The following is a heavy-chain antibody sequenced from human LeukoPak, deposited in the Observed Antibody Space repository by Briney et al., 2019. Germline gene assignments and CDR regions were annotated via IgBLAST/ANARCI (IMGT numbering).Heavy chain of an antibody. J-gene: IGHJ4*02. Sequence: PGGSLRLSCAASGFTFSSYGMHWVRQAPGKGLEWVAVIWYDGSNKYYADSVKGRFTISRDNSKNTLYLQMNSLRAEDTAVYYCARAPPYFHYFDYWGQGTLVTVSS. CDR1: GFTFSSYG. D-gene: IGHD2/OR15-2a*01. V-gene: IGHV3-33*01. CDR3: ARAPPYFHYFDY. CDR2: IWYDGSNK.